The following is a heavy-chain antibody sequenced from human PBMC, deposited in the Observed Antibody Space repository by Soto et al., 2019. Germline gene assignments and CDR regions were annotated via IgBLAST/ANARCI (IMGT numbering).Heavy chain of an antibody. J-gene: IGHJ4*02. Sequence: QVQLVESGGGLVQTSGSLRIACVASGFTFSDYYMSWVRQAPGKGLEWVSYISSTGHTIYYADSVKGRFTISRDNAKNSVYLQMNNLRAEDTALYFCAKMSSENYYDPVFSWGQGTLVTVSS. CDR3: AKMSSENYYDPVFS. D-gene: IGHD3-22*01. CDR1: GFTFSDYY. CDR2: ISSTGHTI. V-gene: IGHV3-11*01.